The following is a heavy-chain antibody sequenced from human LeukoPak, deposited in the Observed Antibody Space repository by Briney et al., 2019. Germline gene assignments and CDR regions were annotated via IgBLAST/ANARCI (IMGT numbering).Heavy chain of an antibody. J-gene: IGHJ3*02. V-gene: IGHV1-2*02. CDR3: ARDRRIYSKNDAFDI. Sequence: ASVKVSCKASGYTFTGYYMHWVRQAPGQGLEWMGWINPNSGGTNYAQKFQGRVTMTRDTSISTAYMELSRLRSDDTAVCYCARDRRIYSKNDAFDIWGQGTMVTVSS. CDR1: GYTFTGYY. D-gene: IGHD4-11*01. CDR2: INPNSGGT.